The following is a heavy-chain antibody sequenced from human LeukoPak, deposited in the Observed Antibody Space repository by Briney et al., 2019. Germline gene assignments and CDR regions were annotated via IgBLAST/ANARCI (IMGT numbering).Heavy chain of an antibody. V-gene: IGHV1-2*02. CDR1: GYTFTEYY. J-gene: IGHJ5*02. CDR3: VRNIAPIGNWWFDP. D-gene: IGHD4-23*01. CDR2: INPNSGDT. Sequence: ASVKVSCKASGYTFTEYYMHWLRQAPGLVFEWMGSINPNSGDTYYSPEFQGRVTLTRDTSIKTAYMEMNSLKSEDPAVYYCVRNIAPIGNWWFDPWGQGTLIIVSS.